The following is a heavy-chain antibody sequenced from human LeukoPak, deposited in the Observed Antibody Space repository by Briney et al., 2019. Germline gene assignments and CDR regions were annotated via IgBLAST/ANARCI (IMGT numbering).Heavy chain of an antibody. CDR3: ARDPGCSSTSCYAGGYYNWFDP. J-gene: IGHJ5*02. Sequence: ASVKVSCKASGYTFTSYYMHWVRQAPGQGLEWMGGIVPIFGTANYAQKFQGRVTITADESTSTAYMELSSLRSEDTAVYYCARDPGCSSTSCYAGGYYNWFDPWGQGTLVTVSS. V-gene: IGHV1-69*13. CDR2: IVPIFGTA. CDR1: GYTFTSYY. D-gene: IGHD2-2*01.